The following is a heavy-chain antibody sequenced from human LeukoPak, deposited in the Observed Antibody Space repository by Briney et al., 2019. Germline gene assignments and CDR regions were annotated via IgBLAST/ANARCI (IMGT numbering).Heavy chain of an antibody. V-gene: IGHV4-4*07. J-gene: IGHJ6*03. Sequence: SETLSLTCTVSGGSISSYYRSWIRQPAGKGLEWIGRIYTSGSTNYNPSLKSRVTMSVDTSKNQFSLKLSSVTAADTAVYYCAREVVVPAAKGFDYYYYYMDVWGKGTTVTVSS. CDR2: IYTSGST. CDR1: GGSISSYY. CDR3: AREVVVPAAKGFDYYYYYMDV. D-gene: IGHD2-2*01.